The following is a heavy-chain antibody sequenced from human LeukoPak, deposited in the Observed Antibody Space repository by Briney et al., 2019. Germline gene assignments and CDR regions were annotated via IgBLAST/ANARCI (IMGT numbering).Heavy chain of an antibody. V-gene: IGHV3-64D*06. D-gene: IGHD6-13*01. J-gene: IGHJ3*02. Sequence: LAGGSLRLSCSGSGFTFSSFAMHWVRQAPGKGLEYISAITTNGGSTYYVDSVRGRFTISIDNSNNTVYLQLSSLRADDTAVYYCVKVAAAGIGAFDIWGQGTMVTVSS. CDR1: GFTFSSFA. CDR3: VKVAAAGIGAFDI. CDR2: ITTNGGST.